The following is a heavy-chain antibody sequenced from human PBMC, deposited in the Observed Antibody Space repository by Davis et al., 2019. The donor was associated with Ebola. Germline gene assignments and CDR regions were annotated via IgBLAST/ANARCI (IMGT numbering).Heavy chain of an antibody. J-gene: IGHJ4*02. V-gene: IGHV4-34*01. Sequence: SETLSPTCAVLGGSFSGYYWRWIRLPPRKGLVWTGEINHSGSTNYNPSLKSRVTISVDTSKNQFSLKLSSVTAADTAVYYCIGGRSSFDYWGQGTLVTVSS. CDR1: GGSFSGYY. CDR2: INHSGST. D-gene: IGHD6-6*01. CDR3: IGGRSSFDY.